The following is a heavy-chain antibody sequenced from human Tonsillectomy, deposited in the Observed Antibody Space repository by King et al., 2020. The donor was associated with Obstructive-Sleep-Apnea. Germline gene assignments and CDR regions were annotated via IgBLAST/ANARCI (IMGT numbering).Heavy chain of an antibody. CDR1: GYTFTSYG. J-gene: IGHJ4*02. CDR2: ISAYNGNT. Sequence: QLVQSGAEVKKPGASVKVSCKASGYTFTSYGISWVRPAPGQGLEWMGWISAYNGNTNYAQKLQGRVTMTTDTSTSTAYMELRSLRSDDTAVYYCARRRYYDSSGDPYYFDYWGQGTLVTVSS. D-gene: IGHD3-22*01. CDR3: ARRRYYDSSGDPYYFDY. V-gene: IGHV1-18*01.